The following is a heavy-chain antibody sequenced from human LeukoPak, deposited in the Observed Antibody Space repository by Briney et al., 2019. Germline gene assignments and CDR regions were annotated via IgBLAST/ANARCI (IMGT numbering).Heavy chain of an antibody. CDR2: ISTGSTYI. V-gene: IGHV3-21*01. J-gene: IGHJ6*02. D-gene: IGHD2-2*01. CDR3: ARRYCSSTTCYALVDYYGMDV. CDR1: GFTFSSYY. Sequence: PGGSLRLSCAASGFTFSSYYMNWVRQAPGKGLEWVSSISTGSTYIYYADSVEARFTISRDNAKNSVYLQMNSLRAEDTAVYYCARRYCSSTTCYALVDYYGMDVWGQGTTVTVSS.